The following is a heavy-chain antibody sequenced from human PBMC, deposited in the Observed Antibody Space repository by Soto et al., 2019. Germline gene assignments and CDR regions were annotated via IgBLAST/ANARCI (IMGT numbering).Heavy chain of an antibody. Sequence: QVQLVESGGGVVQPGRSLRLSCAASGFTFSSYAMHWVRQAPGKGLEWVAVISYDGSNKYYADSVKGRFTISRDNSKNTLYLQMNSLRAEDTAVYYCARGPVLRYFDWLLPYYYYGMDVWGQGSTVTVSS. D-gene: IGHD3-9*01. V-gene: IGHV3-30-3*01. CDR1: GFTFSSYA. CDR3: ARGPVLRYFDWLLPYYYYGMDV. CDR2: ISYDGSNK. J-gene: IGHJ6*02.